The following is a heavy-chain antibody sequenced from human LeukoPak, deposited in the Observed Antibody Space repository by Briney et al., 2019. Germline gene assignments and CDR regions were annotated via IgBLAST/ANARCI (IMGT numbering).Heavy chain of an antibody. V-gene: IGHV1-2*02. D-gene: IGHD6-19*01. J-gene: IGHJ5*02. CDR2: INPNSGGT. Sequence: ASVRVSCTASGYTFTGYYMHWVRQAPGQGLEWMGWINPNSGGTNYAQKFQGRVTMTRDTSISTAYMELSRLRSDHTAVYYCARWKTIAVAGTLFRWFDPWGQGTLVTVSS. CDR1: GYTFTGYY. CDR3: ARWKTIAVAGTLFRWFDP.